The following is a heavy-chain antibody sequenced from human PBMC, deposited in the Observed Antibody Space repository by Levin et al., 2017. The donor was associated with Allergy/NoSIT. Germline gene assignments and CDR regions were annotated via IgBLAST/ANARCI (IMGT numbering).Heavy chain of an antibody. CDR1: GFAFNSYA. J-gene: IGHJ4*02. D-gene: IGHD3-3*01. CDR3: ARGMYYDFWYGYYTD. Sequence: PGGSLRLSCAASGFAFNSYAMHWVRQAPGKGLEWVAVISYDGSNKYYADSVKGRFTISRDNSKDTLYLEMNSLRAEDTAVYYWARGMYYDFWYGYYTDWGQGTLVTVSS. V-gene: IGHV3-30*04. CDR2: ISYDGSNK.